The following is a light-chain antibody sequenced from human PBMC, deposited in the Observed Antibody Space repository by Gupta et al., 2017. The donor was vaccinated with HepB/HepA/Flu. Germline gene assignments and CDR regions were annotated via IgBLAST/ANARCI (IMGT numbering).Light chain of an antibody. J-gene: IGLJ2*01. CDR1: SSDVGGYNY. CDR2: DVS. Sequence: QSALTQPRSVSGSRGQSVTISCTGTSSDVGGYNYVSWYQQHPGKAPKLMIYDVSERPSGVPDRFSGSKSGNTASLTISGLQAEDEADYYCCSYAGNYKGVFGGGTKLTVL. CDR3: CSYAGNYKGV. V-gene: IGLV2-11*01.